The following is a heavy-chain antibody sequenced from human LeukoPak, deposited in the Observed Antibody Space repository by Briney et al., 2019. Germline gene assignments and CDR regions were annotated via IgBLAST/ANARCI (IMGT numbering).Heavy chain of an antibody. CDR1: GGSFSGYF. V-gene: IGHV4-34*01. Sequence: PSETLSLTCAVYGGSFSGYFWNWIRQPPGKGLEWIGEINHSGSTHYNPSLKSRVTISIDTSKDQISLKLSSVTAADTAVFYCARENSGSYREFDYWGQGTLVTVSS. CDR2: INHSGST. J-gene: IGHJ4*02. D-gene: IGHD1-26*01. CDR3: ARENSGSYREFDY.